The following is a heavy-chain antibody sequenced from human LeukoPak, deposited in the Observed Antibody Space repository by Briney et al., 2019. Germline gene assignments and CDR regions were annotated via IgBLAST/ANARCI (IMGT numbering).Heavy chain of an antibody. CDR3: ASLLWFGERDFDY. J-gene: IGHJ4*02. CDR1: GFMFSSYW. Sequence: GGSLRLSCAASGFMFSSYWMSWVRQAPGKGLEWVANIKQDGSEKYYVDSVKGRFTISRDNAKNSLYLQMNSLRAEDTAVYYCASLLWFGERDFDYWGQGTLVTVSS. V-gene: IGHV3-7*01. D-gene: IGHD3-10*01. CDR2: IKQDGSEK.